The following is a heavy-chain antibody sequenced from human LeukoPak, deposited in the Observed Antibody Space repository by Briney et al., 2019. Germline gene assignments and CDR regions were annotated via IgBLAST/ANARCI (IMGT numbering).Heavy chain of an antibody. J-gene: IGHJ3*02. V-gene: IGHV3-53*01. D-gene: IGHD3-10*01. CDR3: VRGMVRGGGDAFDI. CDR1: GFTVSSNS. Sequence: GGSLRLSCTVSGFTVSSNSMSWVRQAPGKGLEWVSFIYSDNTHYSDSVEGGFTISRDISKNTLYLQMNSLRAGDTAVYHCVRGMVRGGGDAFDIWGQGTMVTVSS. CDR2: IYSDNT.